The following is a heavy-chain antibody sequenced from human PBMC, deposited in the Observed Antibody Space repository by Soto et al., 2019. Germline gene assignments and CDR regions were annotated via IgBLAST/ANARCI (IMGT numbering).Heavy chain of an antibody. V-gene: IGHV3-21*01. J-gene: IGHJ6*02. Sequence: EVQLVESGGGLVKPGGSLRLSCAASGFTFSSYSMNWVRQAPGKGLEWVSSISSSSSYIYYADSVKGRFTISRDNAKNSLYLQMNSLRAEDTAVYYCARDAVGIYDILTGYHSYYGMDVWGQGTTVTVSS. D-gene: IGHD3-9*01. CDR3: ARDAVGIYDILTGYHSYYGMDV. CDR2: ISSSSSYI. CDR1: GFTFSSYS.